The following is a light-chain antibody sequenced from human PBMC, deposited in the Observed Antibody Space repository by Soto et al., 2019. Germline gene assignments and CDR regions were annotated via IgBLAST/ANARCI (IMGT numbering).Light chain of an antibody. CDR1: HSLLSSGGETY. V-gene: IGKV2D-29*02. J-gene: IGKJ5*01. Sequence: DIVMSQTPLSLSVTPGQPASISWRSSHSLLSSGGETYLFWYLQRPGQSPQLLIYEVSNRISAVPDRFSGSGSGTDFTLKISRVEAEDAGVYYCMQSTQLPLTFGQGTRLEI. CDR2: EVS. CDR3: MQSTQLPLT.